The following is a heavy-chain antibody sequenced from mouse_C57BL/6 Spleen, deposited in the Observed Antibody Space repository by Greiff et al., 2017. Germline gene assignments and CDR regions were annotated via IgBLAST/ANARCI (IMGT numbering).Heavy chain of an antibody. CDR2: IDPSDSYT. V-gene: IGHV1-69*01. CDR3: ARGIGYYAMDY. J-gene: IGHJ4*01. Sequence: QVQLQQPGAELVMPGASVKLSCKASGYTFTSYWMHWVKQRPGQGLEWIGEIDPSDSYTNDNQKFKGKSTLTVDKSSSTAYMQLSSLTSEDSAVYYCARGIGYYAMDYWGQGTSVTVSS. CDR1: GYTFTSYW.